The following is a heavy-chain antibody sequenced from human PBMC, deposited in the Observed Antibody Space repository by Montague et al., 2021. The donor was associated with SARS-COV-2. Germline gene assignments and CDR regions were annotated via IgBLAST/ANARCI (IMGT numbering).Heavy chain of an antibody. Sequence: SETLSLTCTVSGGSISRSSYYWGWIRQPPGKGLEWIGSIYYSGSTYYNASLKSRVTISVDTSKNQFSLKLNSVTAADTAVYYCARHGWNDSGSFHFDYWGQGTLVTVSS. J-gene: IGHJ4*02. D-gene: IGHD3-10*01. CDR1: GGSISRSSYY. V-gene: IGHV4-39*01. CDR3: ARHGWNDSGSFHFDY. CDR2: IYYSGST.